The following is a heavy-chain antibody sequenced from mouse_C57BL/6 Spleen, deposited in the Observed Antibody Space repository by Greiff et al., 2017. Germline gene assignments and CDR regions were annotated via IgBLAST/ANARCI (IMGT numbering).Heavy chain of an antibody. V-gene: IGHV5-6*01. J-gene: IGHJ2*01. CDR1: GFTFSSYG. CDR3: ARLELGAFDY. CDR2: ISSGGSYT. Sequence: EVQRVESGGDLVKSGGSLKLSCAASGFTFSSYGMSWVRQTPDKRLEWVATISSGGSYTYYPDSVKGRFTISRDNAKNTLYLQMSSLKSEDTAMYYCARLELGAFDYRGQGTTLTVSS. D-gene: IGHD4-1*01.